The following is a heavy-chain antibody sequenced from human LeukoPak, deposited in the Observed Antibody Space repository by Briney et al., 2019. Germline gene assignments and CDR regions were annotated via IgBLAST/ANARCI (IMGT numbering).Heavy chain of an antibody. Sequence: PSETLSLTCAVYGGSFSGSYWSWIRQPPGKGLEWIGEINHSGSTNYNPSLKSRVTISVDTSKNQFSLKLSSVTAADTAVYYCARKNYYGSGSYYKGAGNDYWGQGTLVTVSS. CDR2: INHSGST. D-gene: IGHD3-10*01. CDR3: ARKNYYGSGSYYKGAGNDY. V-gene: IGHV4-34*01. J-gene: IGHJ4*02. CDR1: GGSFSGSY.